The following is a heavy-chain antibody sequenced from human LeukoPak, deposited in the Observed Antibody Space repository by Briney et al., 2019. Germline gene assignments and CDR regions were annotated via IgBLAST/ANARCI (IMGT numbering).Heavy chain of an antibody. CDR3: ARERDSYDSSGYYDYFFYYMDV. D-gene: IGHD3-22*01. CDR1: GGSISSYY. Sequence: SETLSLTCTVSGGSISSYYWNWIRQPAGKGLEWIGRIYSSGSTNYNPSLKSRVTMSVDTSKNQFSLKLSSVTAADTAVYYCARERDSYDSSGYYDYFFYYMDVWGKGTTDTVSS. J-gene: IGHJ6*03. V-gene: IGHV4-4*07. CDR2: IYSSGST.